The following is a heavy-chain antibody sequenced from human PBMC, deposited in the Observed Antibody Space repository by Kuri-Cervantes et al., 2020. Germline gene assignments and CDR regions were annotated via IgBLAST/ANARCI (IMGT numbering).Heavy chain of an antibody. CDR1: GYTFTSYY. V-gene: IGHV1-2*02. D-gene: IGHD3-16*01. J-gene: IGHJ6*02. CDR2: INPNSGGT. CDR3: ARDDYDYVWGSYHYGMDV. Sequence: ASVKVSCKASGYTFTSYYMHWVRQAPGQGLEWMGWINPNSGGTNYAQKFQGRVTMTRDTSISTAYMDLSRLRSDDTAVYYCARDDYDYVWGSYHYGMDVWGQGTTVTVSS.